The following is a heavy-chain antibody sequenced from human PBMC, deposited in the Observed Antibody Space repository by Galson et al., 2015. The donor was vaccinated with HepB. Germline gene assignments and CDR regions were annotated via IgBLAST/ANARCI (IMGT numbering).Heavy chain of an antibody. CDR1: GFTVSSYW. J-gene: IGHJ6*02. V-gene: IGHV3-74*01. CDR2: INADGSTK. Sequence: SLRLSCAASGFTVSSYWMYWVRQAPGKGLVWVSHINADGSTKNYADSVKGRFTISRDTAKNTLYLQMNNLRAEDTAVYYCARLVPPVWGQGTTATVSS. CDR3: ARLVPPV.